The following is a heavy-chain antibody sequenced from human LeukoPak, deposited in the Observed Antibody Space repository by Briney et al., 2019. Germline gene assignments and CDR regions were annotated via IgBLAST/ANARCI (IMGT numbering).Heavy chain of an antibody. J-gene: IGHJ4*02. CDR3: ARNTLRIVGARGSTANFDY. V-gene: IGHV1-2*06. Sequence: ASVKVSCKASGYTFTGYYMHWVRQAPGQGLEWMGRINPNSGGTNYAQKFQGRVTITTDESTSTAYMELSSLRSEDTAVYYCARNTLRIVGARGSTANFDYWGQGTLVTVSS. CDR2: INPNSGGT. D-gene: IGHD1-26*01. CDR1: GYTFTGYY.